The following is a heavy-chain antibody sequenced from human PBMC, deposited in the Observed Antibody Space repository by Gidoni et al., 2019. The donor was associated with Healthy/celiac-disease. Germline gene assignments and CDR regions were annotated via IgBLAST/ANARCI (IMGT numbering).Heavy chain of an antibody. J-gene: IGHJ4*02. V-gene: IGHV3-30-3*01. Sequence: QGQLVESGGGEVQAGRSLRLSCAASGFTFSSYAMHWVRQAPGKGLGCVAVISYDGSNKSYADSVKGRFTISRDNSKNTLYLQMNSLRAEDTAVYYCARGGPFDYWGQGTLVTVSS. CDR1: GFTFSSYA. CDR2: ISYDGSNK. CDR3: ARGGPFDY.